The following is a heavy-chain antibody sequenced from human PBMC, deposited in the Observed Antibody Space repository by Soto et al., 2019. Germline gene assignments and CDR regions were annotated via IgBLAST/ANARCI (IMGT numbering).Heavy chain of an antibody. D-gene: IGHD3-16*02. V-gene: IGHV6-1*01. CDR1: GGNVSNNTAS. J-gene: IGHJ4*02. CDR3: ARALLPLFPFDY. Sequence: PSQTLSLTCAISGGNVSNNTASWSWIRQSPSRGLEWLGRTFFRSKWSNDYAVSVKSRIIINADTSKNQFSLQLNSVTPEDTAVYYCARALLPLFPFDYWGQGTLVTV. CDR2: TFFRSKWSN.